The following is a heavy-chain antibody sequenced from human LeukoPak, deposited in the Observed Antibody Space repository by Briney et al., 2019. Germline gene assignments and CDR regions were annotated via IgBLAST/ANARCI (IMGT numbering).Heavy chain of an antibody. CDR3: ARVILSRVVPAAIFDY. J-gene: IGHJ4*02. D-gene: IGHD2-2*01. V-gene: IGHV4-59*01. Sequence: PSETLSLTCTVSGGSISSYYWSWIRQPPGKGLEWIGYIYYSGSTNYNPSLKSRVTISVDTSKNQFSLKLSSVTAADTAVYYCARVILSRVVPAAIFDYWGQGTLVTVSS. CDR1: GGSISSYY. CDR2: IYYSGST.